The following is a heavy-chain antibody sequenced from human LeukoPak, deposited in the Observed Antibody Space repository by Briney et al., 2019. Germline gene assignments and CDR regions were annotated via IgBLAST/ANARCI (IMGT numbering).Heavy chain of an antibody. CDR2: IYYGGST. D-gene: IGHD3-10*01. J-gene: IGHJ4*02. Sequence: SETLSLTCTVSGDSISSYYWSWIRQPPGKGLEWLGYIYYGGSTDYNPSLKCRVTISVDTSKNQFSLNLSSVTAADTAVYYCARERGSGGLFDYWGQGTLVTVSS. CDR1: GDSISSYY. V-gene: IGHV4-59*01. CDR3: ARERGSGGLFDY.